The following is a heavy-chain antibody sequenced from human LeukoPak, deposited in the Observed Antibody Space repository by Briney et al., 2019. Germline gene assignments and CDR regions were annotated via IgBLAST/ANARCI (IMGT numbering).Heavy chain of an antibody. D-gene: IGHD3-3*01. CDR2: INPNSGGT. CDR3: ARGRGTTIFGVVPPGGY. Sequence: ASVKVSCKASGYTFTGYYMHWVRQAPGQGLEWMGWINPNSGGTNYAQKFQGRVTMTRDTSISTAYMELSRLRSDDTAGYYCARGRGTTIFGVVPPGGYWGQGTLVTVSS. CDR1: GYTFTGYY. J-gene: IGHJ4*02. V-gene: IGHV1-2*02.